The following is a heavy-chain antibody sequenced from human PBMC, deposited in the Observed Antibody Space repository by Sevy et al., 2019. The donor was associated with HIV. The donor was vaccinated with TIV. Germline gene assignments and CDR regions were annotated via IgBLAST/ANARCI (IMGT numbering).Heavy chain of an antibody. CDR1: DGSFSGYY. V-gene: IGHV4-34*01. CDR2: INENGIT. Sequence: SETLSLTCAVHDGSFSGYYWNWIRQPPGKGLEWVGEINENGITYYNPSLKSGVTISVDTSKKQFSLKLNSVTAADTAVYFCARAPPVVVVPGAPSWFDPWGQGTLVTVSS. D-gene: IGHD2-2*01. CDR3: ARAPPVVVVPGAPSWFDP. J-gene: IGHJ5*02.